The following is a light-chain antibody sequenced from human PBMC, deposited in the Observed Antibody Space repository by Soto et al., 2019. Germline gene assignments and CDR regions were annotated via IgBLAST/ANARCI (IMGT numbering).Light chain of an antibody. Sequence: QSALTQPASVSGSPGQSITISCTGTSSDVSDYNYVSWYQQHPGKAPKVVIYEVNQRPSGVSNRFSGSKSGNTASLTISGLQSEDEADYYCSSYGRSSTLALFGGGTKVTVL. CDR3: SSYGRSSTLAL. CDR1: SSDVSDYNY. J-gene: IGLJ2*01. V-gene: IGLV2-14*01. CDR2: EVN.